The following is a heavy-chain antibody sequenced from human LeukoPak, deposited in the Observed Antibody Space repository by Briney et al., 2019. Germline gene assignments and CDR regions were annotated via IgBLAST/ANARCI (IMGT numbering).Heavy chain of an antibody. CDR1: GYTLTELS. D-gene: IGHD3-9*01. Sequence: TSVKVSCKVSGYTLTELSMHWVRQAPGKGLEWMGGFDPEDGETIYAQKFQGRVTMTEDTSTDTAYMELSSLRSEDTAVYYCATDGRYFDWLPFDYWGQGTLVTVSS. V-gene: IGHV1-24*01. CDR2: FDPEDGET. CDR3: ATDGRYFDWLPFDY. J-gene: IGHJ4*02.